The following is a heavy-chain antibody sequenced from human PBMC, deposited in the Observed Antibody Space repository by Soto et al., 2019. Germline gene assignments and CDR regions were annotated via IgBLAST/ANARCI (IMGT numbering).Heavy chain of an antibody. CDR3: WRGGSSVWYLPFDY. D-gene: IGHD6-19*01. CDR1: GFTFSSYG. J-gene: IGHJ4*02. V-gene: IGHV3-33*01. CDR2: IWYDGSNK. Sequence: QVQLVESGGGVVQPGRSLRLSCAASGFTFSSYGMHWVRQPPGKGLEWVAVIWYDGSNKYFAESVKGRFTICRDNSKNTLYLQMNSLRADDTAVYYCWRGGSSVWYLPFDYWGQGTLVTVSS.